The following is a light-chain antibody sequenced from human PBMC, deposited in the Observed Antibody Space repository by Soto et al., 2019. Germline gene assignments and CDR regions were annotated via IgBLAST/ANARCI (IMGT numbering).Light chain of an antibody. V-gene: IGKV3-15*01. J-gene: IGKJ4*01. CDR2: GAS. Sequence: EIVMTQSPGTLSVSPGERATLSCRASQNVFSNVAWYQQRPGQPPRLLISGASTRATGVSARFSASGSGTDFTLTISNLEPEDFAVYYCQQHISWPLTFGGGTKVDI. CDR1: QNVFSN. CDR3: QQHISWPLT.